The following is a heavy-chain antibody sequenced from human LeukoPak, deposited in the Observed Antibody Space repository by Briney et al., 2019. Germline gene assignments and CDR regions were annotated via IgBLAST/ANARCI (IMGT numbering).Heavy chain of an antibody. V-gene: IGHV5-51*01. CDR1: GYRFINYW. Sequence: GESLKISCKGSGYRFINYWVAWVRQMPGKSLEWIAIIYPGDSDTTYSPSFQGQVTLSVDKSISTAYLQWSSLKASDTAMHYCATQTIALGGFDIWGQGTMVTVSS. CDR3: ATQTIALGGFDI. D-gene: IGHD2-21*01. J-gene: IGHJ3*02. CDR2: IYPGDSDT.